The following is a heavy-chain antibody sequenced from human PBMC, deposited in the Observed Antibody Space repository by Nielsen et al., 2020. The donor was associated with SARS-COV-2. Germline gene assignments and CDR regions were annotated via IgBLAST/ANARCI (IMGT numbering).Heavy chain of an antibody. D-gene: IGHD6-6*01. J-gene: IGHJ4*02. Sequence: LRLSCTVSGGSISSGGYYWSWIRQHPGKGLEWIGYIYYSGSTYYNPSLKSRVTISVDTSKNQFSLKLSSVTAADTAVYYCARGYSSSYFDYWGQGTLVTVSS. CDR2: IYYSGST. V-gene: IGHV4-31*03. CDR1: GGSISSGGYY. CDR3: ARGYSSSYFDY.